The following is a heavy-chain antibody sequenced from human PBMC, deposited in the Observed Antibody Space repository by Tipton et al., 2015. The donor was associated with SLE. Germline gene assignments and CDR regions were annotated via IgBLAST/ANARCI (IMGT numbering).Heavy chain of an antibody. J-gene: IGHJ6*04. CDR2: INHTGGT. CDR1: GGSFSDYY. D-gene: IGHD3-3*01. V-gene: IGHV4-34*01. Sequence: TLSLTCAVYGGSFSDYYWSWIRQTPGEGLEWIGEINHTGGTNYNPSLESRVTMSVDTSKNQFSLRLTSVTAADTAVYDCARLHFIFAGIDVWGKGTAVTVSS. CDR3: ARLHFIFAGIDV.